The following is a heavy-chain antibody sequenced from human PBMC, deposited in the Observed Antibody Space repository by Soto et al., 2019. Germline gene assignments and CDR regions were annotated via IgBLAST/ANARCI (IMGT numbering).Heavy chain of an antibody. CDR2: ISGSGGST. CDR1: GFTFSSYA. Sequence: GGSLRLSCAASGFTFSSYAMSWVRQAPGKGLEWVSAISGSGGSTYYADSVKGRFTISRDNSKNTLYLQMNSLRAEDTAVYYCAKDITFGGVIGYIFDYWGQGTLVTVSS. D-gene: IGHD3-16*02. J-gene: IGHJ4*02. CDR3: AKDITFGGVIGYIFDY. V-gene: IGHV3-23*01.